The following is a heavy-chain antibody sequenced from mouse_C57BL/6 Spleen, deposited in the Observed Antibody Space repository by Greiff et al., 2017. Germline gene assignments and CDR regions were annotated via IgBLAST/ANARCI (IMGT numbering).Heavy chain of an antibody. CDR3: ARFYGSSRTFYAMDY. J-gene: IGHJ4*01. CDR2: INPSSGYT. V-gene: IGHV1-4*01. Sequence: VQLQQSGAELARPGASVKMSCKASGYTFTSYTMHWVKQRPGQGLEWIGYINPSSGYTKYNQKFKDKATLTADKSSSTAYMQLSSLTSEDSAVYYCARFYGSSRTFYAMDYWGQGTSVTVSS. D-gene: IGHD1-1*01. CDR1: GYTFTSYT.